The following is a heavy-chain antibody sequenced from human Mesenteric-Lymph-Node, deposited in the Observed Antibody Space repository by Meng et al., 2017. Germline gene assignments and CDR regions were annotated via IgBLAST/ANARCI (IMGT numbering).Heavy chain of an antibody. Sequence: EVQLVESGGGLVKPGGSLRLSCAASGFTFSSYSMTWFRQAPGKGLEWVSYISSNSYYISYADSVKGRFTISRDNAKNSVYLQMNSLRAEDTAVYYCAEGSGSYAVAYWGQGTLVTVSS. CDR2: ISSNSYYI. D-gene: IGHD1-26*01. J-gene: IGHJ4*02. V-gene: IGHV3-21*05. CDR3: AEGSGSYAVAY. CDR1: GFTFSSYS.